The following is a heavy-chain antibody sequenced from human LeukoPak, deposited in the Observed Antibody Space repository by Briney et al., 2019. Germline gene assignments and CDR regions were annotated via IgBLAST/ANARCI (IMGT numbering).Heavy chain of an antibody. V-gene: IGHV1-46*03. CDR3: ARSGYCSSTSCPGNYYYYHMDV. CDR1: GYTFTGYY. J-gene: IGHJ6*03. CDR2: INPSGGST. Sequence: ASVRVSCKASGYTFTGYYMHWVRQAPGQGLEWMGIINPSGGSTSYAQKFQGRVTMTRDTSTSTVYMELSSLRSEDTAVYYCARSGYCSSTSCPGNYYYYHMDVWGKGTTVTVSS. D-gene: IGHD2-2*03.